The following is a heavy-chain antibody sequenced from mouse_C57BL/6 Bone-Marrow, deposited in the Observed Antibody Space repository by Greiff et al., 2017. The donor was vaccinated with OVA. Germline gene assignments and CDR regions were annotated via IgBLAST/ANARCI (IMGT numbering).Heavy chain of an antibody. CDR2: IYPRSGNT. V-gene: IGHV1-81*01. D-gene: IGHD3-1*01. Sequence: VQLQESGAELVRPGASVKLSCKASGYTFTSYGIRWVKQRTGQGLEWIGEIYPRSGNTYYNEKFKGKATLTADKSSSTAYMELRSLTSEDSAVYFCAISWATGRAMDYWGQGTSVTVSS. CDR3: AISWATGRAMDY. CDR1: GYTFTSYG. J-gene: IGHJ4*01.